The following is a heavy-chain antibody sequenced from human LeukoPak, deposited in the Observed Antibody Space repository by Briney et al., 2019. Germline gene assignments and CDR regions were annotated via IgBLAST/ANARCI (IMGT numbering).Heavy chain of an antibody. CDR2: ISSSSSYI. CDR1: GFTFSSYS. Sequence: GGSLRLSCAASGFTFSSYSMNWVRQAPGKGLEWVSSISSSSSYIYYADSVKGRFTISRDNAKNSLYLQMNSLRAEDTAVYYCARNTYYCGSGSYAFDIWGQGTMVTVSS. J-gene: IGHJ3*02. CDR3: ARNTYYCGSGSYAFDI. V-gene: IGHV3-21*01. D-gene: IGHD3-10*01.